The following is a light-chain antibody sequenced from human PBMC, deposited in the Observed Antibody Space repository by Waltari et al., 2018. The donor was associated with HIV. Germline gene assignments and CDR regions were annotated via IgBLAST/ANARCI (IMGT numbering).Light chain of an antibody. J-gene: IGLJ2*01. CDR3: AAWDDSLNVV. V-gene: IGLV1-44*01. CDR2: NNN. Sequence: QSVLTQPPSASGTPGQRVTISCSGSSSHIGSDTVNWYQQLPGTAPKLLIYNNNQRPSGVPARFSGSKSGTSASLAISGLQSEDEADYYCAAWDDSLNVVFGGGTKLTVL. CDR1: SSHIGSDT.